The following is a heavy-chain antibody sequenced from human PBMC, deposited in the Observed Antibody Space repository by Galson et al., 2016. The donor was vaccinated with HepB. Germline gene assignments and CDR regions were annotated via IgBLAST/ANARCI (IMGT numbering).Heavy chain of an antibody. CDR2: ISDDGRNK. D-gene: IGHD3-10*01. J-gene: IGHJ6*02. V-gene: IGHV3-30-3*01. CDR3: AKDGYFASGSALYGMDV. Sequence: SLRLSCAAPGFIFNNYAIHWVRQAPGKGLEWVAVISDDGRNKYYADPVKGRFTISRDNSKNTVYLQMNSLRVEDTALYYCAKDGYFASGSALYGMDVWGQGTTVTVSS. CDR1: GFIFNNYA.